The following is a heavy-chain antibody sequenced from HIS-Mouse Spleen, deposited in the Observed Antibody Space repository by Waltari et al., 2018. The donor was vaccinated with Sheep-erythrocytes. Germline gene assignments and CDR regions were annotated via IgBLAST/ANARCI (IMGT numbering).Heavy chain of an antibody. Sequence: EVQLVQSGAQVKKPGESLKISCKGSGYSFTSYCIGWVSQMPGKGLEWMGIIYPGDSDTRYSPSFQGQVTISADKSISTAYLQWSSLKASDTAMYYCARRTYYDFWSGYYTDAFDIWGQGTMVTVSS. J-gene: IGHJ3*02. CDR1: GYSFTSYC. CDR3: ARRTYYDFWSGYYTDAFDI. CDR2: IYPGDSDT. V-gene: IGHV5-51*03. D-gene: IGHD3-3*01.